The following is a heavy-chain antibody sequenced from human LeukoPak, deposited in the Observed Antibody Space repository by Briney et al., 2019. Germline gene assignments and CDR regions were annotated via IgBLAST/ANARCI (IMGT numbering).Heavy chain of an antibody. D-gene: IGHD3-16*01. J-gene: IGHJ1*01. CDR1: GFTFSSYA. CDR3: AKGGDMIGGYFQH. CDR2: ISGSGGST. Sequence: GGPLRLSCAASGFTFSSYAMSWVRQAPGKGLEWVSAISGSGGSTYYADSVKGRFTISRGNSKNTLYLQMNSLRAEDTAVYYCAKGGDMIGGYFQHWGQGTLVTVSS. V-gene: IGHV3-23*01.